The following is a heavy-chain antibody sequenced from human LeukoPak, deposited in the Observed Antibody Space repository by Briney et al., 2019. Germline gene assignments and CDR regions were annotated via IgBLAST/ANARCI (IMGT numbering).Heavy chain of an antibody. J-gene: IGHJ4*02. Sequence: SETLSLTCTVSGGSLSSSFWSWIRQPPGKGLEWIGYIYYTGNTNYNPSLKSRVTISVDTSKNQFSLEMASVTAADTAVYYCAKVHDFWSGYSLDYWGQGSLVTVSS. CDR3: AKVHDFWSGYSLDY. CDR1: GGSLSSSF. D-gene: IGHD3-3*01. V-gene: IGHV4-59*01. CDR2: IYYTGNT.